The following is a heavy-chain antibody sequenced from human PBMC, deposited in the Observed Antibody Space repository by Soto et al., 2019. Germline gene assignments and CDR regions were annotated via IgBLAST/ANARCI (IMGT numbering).Heavy chain of an antibody. V-gene: IGHV1-2*04. D-gene: IGHD3-9*01. CDR2: INPNSGGT. Sequence: ASVKVSCKASGYTFTGYYMHWVRQAPGQGLEWMGWINPNSGGTNYAQKFQGWVTMTRDTSISTAYMELSRLRSDDTAVYYCARGSSPYYDTLTGFKSPFDYWGQGTLVTVSS. CDR3: ARGSSPYYDTLTGFKSPFDY. CDR1: GYTFTGYY. J-gene: IGHJ4*02.